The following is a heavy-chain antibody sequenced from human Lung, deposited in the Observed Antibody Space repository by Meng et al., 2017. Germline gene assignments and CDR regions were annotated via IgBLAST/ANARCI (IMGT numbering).Heavy chain of an antibody. CDR2: INHSGST. J-gene: IGHJ4*02. CDR3: ARGPTTMAHDFDY. Sequence: QVQRQQGGAGLLNPSEPLSLPCVVSGGSFSDYYWSWIRQPPGKGLEWIGEINHSGSTNYNPSLESRATISVDTSQNNLSLKLSSVTAADSAVYYCARGPTTMAHDFDYWGQGTLVTVSS. V-gene: IGHV4-34*01. D-gene: IGHD4-11*01. CDR1: GGSFSDYY.